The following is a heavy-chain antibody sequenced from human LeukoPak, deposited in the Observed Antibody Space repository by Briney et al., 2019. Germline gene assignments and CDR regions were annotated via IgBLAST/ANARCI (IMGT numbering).Heavy chain of an antibody. J-gene: IGHJ4*02. Sequence: GESLKISCEGSGYTFTSYWIAWVRQMPGKGLEWMGIIYPGDSDIRYSPSFQGQVTISADKSITTAYLQWSSLKASDTAMYYCARHRDGYYDYWGQGTLVTASS. CDR2: IYPGDSDI. D-gene: IGHD5-24*01. CDR3: ARHRDGYYDY. V-gene: IGHV5-51*01. CDR1: GYTFTSYW.